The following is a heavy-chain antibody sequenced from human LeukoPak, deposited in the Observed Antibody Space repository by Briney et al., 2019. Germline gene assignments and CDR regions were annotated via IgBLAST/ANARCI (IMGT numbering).Heavy chain of an antibody. J-gene: IGHJ4*02. CDR2: INPNGGGT. CDR3: AREDLGSYYTNFDY. V-gene: IGHV1-2*02. Sequence: ASVKVSRKASGYTFTDYYIHCVRQAPGQRLEWMGWINPNGGGTTYAQKSQGRVSMTRDTSITTAYMEVSSLRYDDTEVYYCAREDLGSYYTNFDYWGQGTMVTVSS. D-gene: IGHD1-26*01. CDR1: GYTFTDYY.